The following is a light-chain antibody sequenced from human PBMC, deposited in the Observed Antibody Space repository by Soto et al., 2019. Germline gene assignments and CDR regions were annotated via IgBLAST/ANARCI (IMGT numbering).Light chain of an antibody. Sequence: ESVLPQSPATLSLSPGERATLSCRASQRISRSLAWYQHKPGQAPRLLIFDTSNRATGIPARFSGSGSGTDFTLTISSLEPEDFAIYYCQQRDSWPRTFGQGTKVEIK. CDR3: QQRDSWPRT. V-gene: IGKV3-11*01. J-gene: IGKJ1*01. CDR1: QRISRS. CDR2: DTS.